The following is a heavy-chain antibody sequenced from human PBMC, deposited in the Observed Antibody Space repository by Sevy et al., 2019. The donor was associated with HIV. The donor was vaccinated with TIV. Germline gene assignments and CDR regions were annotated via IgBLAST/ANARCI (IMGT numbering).Heavy chain of an antibody. CDR2: IWYDGSNK. V-gene: IGHV3-33*01. Sequence: GGSLRLSCAASGFTFSSYGMHWVRQAPGKGLEWVAVIWYDGSNKYYADSVKGRFTSSRDNSKNTLYLQMNSLRAEDTAVYYCAREGIAARRGNWFDPWGQGTLVTVSS. J-gene: IGHJ5*02. CDR1: GFTFSSYG. D-gene: IGHD6-6*01. CDR3: AREGIAARRGNWFDP.